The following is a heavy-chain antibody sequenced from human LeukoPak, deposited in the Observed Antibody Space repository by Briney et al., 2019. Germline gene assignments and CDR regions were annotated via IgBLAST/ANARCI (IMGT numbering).Heavy chain of an antibody. CDR1: GDSLTSHF. CDR2: VYSSGTT. J-gene: IGHJ3*01. V-gene: IGHV4-59*08. CDR3: ARRMRTVTDTLDV. Sequence: PSETLSLTCTVFGDSLTSHFWSWIRQPPGKGLEWIGYVYSSGTTNYNPSLTSRVSISMDTSKKQISLRLTSLTAADTAVYYCARRMRTVTDTLDVWGQGHLVTVSS. D-gene: IGHD4-11*01.